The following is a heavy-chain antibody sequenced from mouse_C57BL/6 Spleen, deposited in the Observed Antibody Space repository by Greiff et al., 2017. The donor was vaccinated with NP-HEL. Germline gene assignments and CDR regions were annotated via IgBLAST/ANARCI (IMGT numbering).Heavy chain of an antibody. V-gene: IGHV1-53*01. D-gene: IGHD4-1*01. CDR2: INPSNGGT. CDR3: ARTGTRGAWFAY. J-gene: IGHJ3*01. Sequence: QVQLKQPGTELVKPGASVKLSCKASGYTFTSYWMHWVKQRPGQGLEWIGNINPSNGGTNYNEKFKSKATLTVDKSSSTAYMQLSSLASEDSAVYYCARTGTRGAWFAYWGQGTLVTVSA. CDR1: GYTFTSYW.